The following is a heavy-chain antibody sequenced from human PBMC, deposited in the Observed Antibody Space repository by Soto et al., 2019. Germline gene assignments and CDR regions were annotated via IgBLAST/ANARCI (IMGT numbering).Heavy chain of an antibody. V-gene: IGHV1-2*02. Sequence: ASVKVSCKASGYSVSDYFIQWLRQAPGQGLEWVAWINPKSAATNYAKKFQGRVSLTWDTSFSTAYMELTRLRPDDTAVYYCARIKWGLDYYNGMDVWGQGTTVTVSS. CDR3: ARIKWGLDYYNGMDV. J-gene: IGHJ6*02. CDR2: INPKSAAT. D-gene: IGHD1-26*01. CDR1: GYSVSDYF.